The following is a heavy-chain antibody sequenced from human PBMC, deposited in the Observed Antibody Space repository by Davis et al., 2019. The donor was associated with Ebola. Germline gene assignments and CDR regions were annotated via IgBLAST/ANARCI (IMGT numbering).Heavy chain of an antibody. V-gene: IGHV1-69*13. CDR1: GDTLTSYA. D-gene: IGHD2-15*01. CDR2: IIPVFRTA. CDR3: AHLGPQRYCSGGGCHGYLDY. J-gene: IGHJ4*02. Sequence: AASVKVSCKADGDTLTSYAMTWVRQAPGQGLEWMGGIIPVFRTANYAQKFQGRVTITADESTRTAYMELSGLRSEDTAVYYCAHLGPQRYCSGGGCHGYLDYWGQGTLVTVSS.